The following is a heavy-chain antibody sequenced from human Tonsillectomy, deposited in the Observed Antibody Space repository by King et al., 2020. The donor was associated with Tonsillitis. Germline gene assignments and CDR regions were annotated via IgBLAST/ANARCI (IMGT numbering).Heavy chain of an antibody. Sequence: VQLQESGPGLVKPSETLSLTCTVSGGSISSYYWSWIRQPPGKGLEWIGYIYDSGSTKYKPSLKSRVTMSVDTSKNQFSLRLSSVTAADTALYYCARHSGFSYGPFDFWGQGTLVTVSS. CDR2: IYDSGST. J-gene: IGHJ4*02. V-gene: IGHV4-59*08. CDR3: ARHSGFSYGPFDF. D-gene: IGHD5-18*01. CDR1: GGSISSYY.